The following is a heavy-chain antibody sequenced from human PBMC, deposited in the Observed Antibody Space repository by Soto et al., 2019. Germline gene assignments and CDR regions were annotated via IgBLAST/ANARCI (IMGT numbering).Heavy chain of an antibody. CDR2: ISYDGSNK. CDR1: GFTFSSYA. V-gene: IGHV3-30-3*01. J-gene: IGHJ6*02. Sequence: VQLVESGGGVVQPGRSLRLSCAASGFTFSSYAMHWVRQAPGKGLEWVAVISYDGSNKYYADSVKGRFTISRDNSKNTLYLQMNSLRAEDTAVYYCARDRVAAAPDYYYYGMDVWGQGTTVTVSS. CDR3: ARDRVAAAPDYYYYGMDV. D-gene: IGHD6-13*01.